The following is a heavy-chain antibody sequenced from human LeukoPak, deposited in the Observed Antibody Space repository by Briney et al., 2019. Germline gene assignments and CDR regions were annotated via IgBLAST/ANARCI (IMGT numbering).Heavy chain of an antibody. D-gene: IGHD4-23*01. CDR1: GGSIGSSSYY. CDR2: IYYSGST. J-gene: IGHJ4*02. V-gene: IGHV4-39*01. Sequence: PSETLSLTCTVSGGSIGSSSYYWGWIRQPPGKGVEWIGSIYYSGSTYYNPSLKSRVTISVDTSKNQFSLKLSSVTAADTAVYYCARRIVVTRGFDYWGQGTLVTVSS. CDR3: ARRIVVTRGFDY.